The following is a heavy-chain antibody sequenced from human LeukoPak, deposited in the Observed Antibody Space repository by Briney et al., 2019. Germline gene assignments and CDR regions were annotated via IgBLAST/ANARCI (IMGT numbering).Heavy chain of an antibody. CDR2: IYHSGST. Sequence: TSETLSLTCAVSGGSISSSNWWSWVRQPPGKGLEWIGEIYHSGSTNYNPSLKSRVTISVDKSKNQFSLKLSSVTAADTAVYYCARGVGSGGDAFDIWGQGTMVTVSS. D-gene: IGHD2-2*01. V-gene: IGHV4-4*02. CDR3: ARGVGSGGDAFDI. CDR1: GGSISSSNW. J-gene: IGHJ3*02.